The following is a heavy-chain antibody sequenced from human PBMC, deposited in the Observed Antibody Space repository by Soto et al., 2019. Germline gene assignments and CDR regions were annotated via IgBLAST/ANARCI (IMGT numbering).Heavy chain of an antibody. CDR1: GFTFSGYP. V-gene: IGHV3-23*01. J-gene: IGHJ4*02. D-gene: IGHD6-19*01. CDR3: AKESPRAVAPIFDA. CDR2: LSGSGGST. Sequence: GGSLRLSCAASGFTFSGYPMSWVRQTPGKGLQWVSSLSGSGGSTYYAGSVKGRFTISRDNSKNTLYLQMSSLRADDTAVYYCAKESPRAVAPIFDAWGQGTLVTVSS.